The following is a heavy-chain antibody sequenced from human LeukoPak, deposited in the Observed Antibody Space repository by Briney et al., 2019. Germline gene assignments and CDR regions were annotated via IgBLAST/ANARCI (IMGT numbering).Heavy chain of an antibody. CDR1: GGSISSSSYY. V-gene: IGHV4-39*07. Sequence: PSGTLSLTCTVSGGSISSSSYYWGWIRQPPGKGLEWIGSIYYSGSTYYNPSLKSRVTISVDTSKNQFSLKLSSVTAADTAVYYCARGDSGSFDYWGQGTLVTVSS. CDR2: IYYSGST. D-gene: IGHD1-26*01. CDR3: ARGDSGSFDY. J-gene: IGHJ4*02.